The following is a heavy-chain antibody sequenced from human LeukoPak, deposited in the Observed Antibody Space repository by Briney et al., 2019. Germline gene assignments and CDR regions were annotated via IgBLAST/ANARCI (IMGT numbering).Heavy chain of an antibody. CDR1: GGTFSSYA. J-gene: IGHJ4*02. D-gene: IGHD3-22*01. Sequence: ASVTVSCTASGGTFSSYAISWVRQAPGQGLEWMGGIIPIFGTANYAQKFQGRVTITADESTSTAYMELSSLRSEDTAVYYCARSPALYYYDSSYYFDYWGQGTLVTVSS. V-gene: IGHV1-69*13. CDR2: IIPIFGTA. CDR3: ARSPALYYYDSSYYFDY.